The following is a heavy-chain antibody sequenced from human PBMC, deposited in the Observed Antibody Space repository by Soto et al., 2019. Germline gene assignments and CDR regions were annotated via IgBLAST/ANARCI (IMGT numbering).Heavy chain of an antibody. J-gene: IGHJ4*02. V-gene: IGHV4-39*01. Sequence: PSETLSLTCTVSGASIITDNYFWVWIRQSPRRGLELIGSISYSGRTYDNPSLQSRVTISIDASKNQFSLKLTSVTTADTAVYYCARRRASDYGGNHHPYYFDRWGQGARVTSPQ. CDR1: GASIITDNYF. D-gene: IGHD4-17*01. CDR3: ARRRASDYGGNHHPYYFDR. CDR2: ISYSGRT.